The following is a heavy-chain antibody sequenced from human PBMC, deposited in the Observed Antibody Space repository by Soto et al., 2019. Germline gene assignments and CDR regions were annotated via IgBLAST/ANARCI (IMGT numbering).Heavy chain of an antibody. CDR2: ISYDESNK. CDR3: ARDPVAYCGGDCRTFDY. CDR1: GFTFSSYA. J-gene: IGHJ4*02. D-gene: IGHD2-21*02. Sequence: QVQLVESGGGVVQPGRSLRLSCAASGFTFSSYAMHWVRQAPGKGLEWVAVISYDESNKYYADSVKGRFTISRDNSKNTLYLQMNSLRAEDTAVYYCARDPVAYCGGDCRTFDYWGQGTLVTVSS. V-gene: IGHV3-30-3*01.